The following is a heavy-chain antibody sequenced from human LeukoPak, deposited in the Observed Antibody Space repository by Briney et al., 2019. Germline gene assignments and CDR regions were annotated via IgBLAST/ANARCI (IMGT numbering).Heavy chain of an antibody. D-gene: IGHD3-9*01. CDR2: INHSGST. J-gene: IGHJ4*02. CDR1: GGSFSGYY. CDR3: ARGQYGGYDILTGYYNPYFDY. V-gene: IGHV4-34*01. Sequence: PSETLSLTCAVYGGSFSGYYWSWIRQPPGKGLEWIGEINHSGSTNYNPSLKSRVTISVDTSKNQFSLKLSSVTAADTAVYYCARGQYGGYDILTGYYNPYFDYWGQGTLVTVSS.